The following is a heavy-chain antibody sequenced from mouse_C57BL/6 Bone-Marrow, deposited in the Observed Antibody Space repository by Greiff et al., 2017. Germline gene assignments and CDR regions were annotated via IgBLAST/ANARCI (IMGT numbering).Heavy chain of an antibody. J-gene: IGHJ3*01. CDR2: ISYDGSN. V-gene: IGHV3-6*01. CDR3: ARRGYGNYPLAY. CDR1: GYSITSGYY. D-gene: IGHD2-1*01. Sequence: VQLKESGPGLVKPSQSLSLTCSVTGYSITSGYYWNWIRQFPGNKLEWMGYISYDGSNNYNPTLQNRISITRDTSKNQFFLKLISVTTEETATYYFARRGYGNYPLAYWGQGTLVTVSA.